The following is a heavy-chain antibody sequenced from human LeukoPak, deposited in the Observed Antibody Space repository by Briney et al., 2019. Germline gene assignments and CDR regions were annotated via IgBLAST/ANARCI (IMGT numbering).Heavy chain of an antibody. D-gene: IGHD3-10*01. Sequence: GGSLRLSCAASGFTFSSYSMNWVRQAPGKGLEWVSSISSSSSYIYYADSVKGRFTISRDNAKNSLYLQMNSLRAEDTAVYYCGRDGPGSGSGSYFFDYGGQGPLVTVSS. V-gene: IGHV3-21*01. CDR3: GRDGPGSGSGSYFFDY. J-gene: IGHJ4*02. CDR1: GFTFSSYS. CDR2: ISSSSSYI.